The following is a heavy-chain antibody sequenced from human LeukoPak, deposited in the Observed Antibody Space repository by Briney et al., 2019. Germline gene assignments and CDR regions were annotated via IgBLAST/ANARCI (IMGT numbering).Heavy chain of an antibody. CDR2: ISYDGSNK. J-gene: IGHJ4*02. Sequence: PGRSLRLSCAASGFTFSSYGMHWVRQAPGKGLEWVAVISYDGSNKYYADSVKGRFTISRDNSKNTLYLKMNSLRAEDTAVYYCARWPQYSGSYPSGGNYFDYWGQGTLVTVSS. CDR3: ARWPQYSGSYPSGGNYFDY. D-gene: IGHD1-26*01. CDR1: GFTFSSYG. V-gene: IGHV3-30*03.